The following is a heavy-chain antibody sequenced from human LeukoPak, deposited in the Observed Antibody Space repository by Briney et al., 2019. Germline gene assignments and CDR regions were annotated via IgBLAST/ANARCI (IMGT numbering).Heavy chain of an antibody. D-gene: IGHD5-18*01. CDR1: GFTFSSYA. CDR2: ISSNGGST. J-gene: IGHJ4*02. CDR3: ARGGYSYGLKGCFDY. V-gene: IGHV3-64*01. Sequence: GGSLRLSCAASGFTFSSYAMQWVRQAPGKGLEYVSAISSNGGSTYYANSVKGRFTISRDNSKNTLYLQMGSLRAEDMAVYYCARGGYSYGLKGCFDYWGQGTLVTVSS.